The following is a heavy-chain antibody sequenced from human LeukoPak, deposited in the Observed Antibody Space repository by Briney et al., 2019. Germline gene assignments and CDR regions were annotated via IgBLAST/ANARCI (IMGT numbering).Heavy chain of an antibody. J-gene: IGHJ5*02. Sequence: SETLSLTCTVSGGSISSYYWSWTGSPAGRGVKGFGRSLPSGSTNYNPSLKSRVTMSVDTSKNQFSLKLSSVTAADTAVYYCARDHREDLWFGRGWFDPWGQGTLVTVSS. CDR2: SLPSGST. D-gene: IGHD3-10*01. CDR1: GGSISSYY. CDR3: ARDHREDLWFGRGWFDP. V-gene: IGHV4-4*07.